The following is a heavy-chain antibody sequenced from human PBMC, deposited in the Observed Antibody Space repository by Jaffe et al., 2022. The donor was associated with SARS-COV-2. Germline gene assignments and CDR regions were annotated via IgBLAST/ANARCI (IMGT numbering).Heavy chain of an antibody. J-gene: IGHJ5*02. V-gene: IGHV4-59*01. CDR2: IYDNGSA. CDR3: AREGDSGGYRWFGP. Sequence: QVKLQESGPGLVKPSETLSLTCTVSGASTSSYYWSWIRQPPGKGLEWIGYIYDNGSADYNPSLKSRVTISVDTSKNQFSLKLSSVTAADTAVYYCAREGDSGGYRWFGPWGQGTLVTVSS. CDR1: GASTSSYY. D-gene: IGHD3-22*01.